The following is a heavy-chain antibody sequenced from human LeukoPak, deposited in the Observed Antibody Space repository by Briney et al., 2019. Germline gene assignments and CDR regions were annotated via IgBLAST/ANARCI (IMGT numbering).Heavy chain of an antibody. CDR1: KFNFNTYG. CDR3: AKDPNGDYIGTFDI. V-gene: IGHV3-23*01. CDR2: ISGSGGST. J-gene: IGHJ3*02. D-gene: IGHD4-17*01. Sequence: GGSLRLSCATSKFNFNTYGMSWVRQAPGKGLEWVSSISGSGGSTQYADSVQGRFTISRDNSKNTLYLQMNSLRAEDTAVYYCAKDPNGDYIGTFDIWGQGTMVTVSS.